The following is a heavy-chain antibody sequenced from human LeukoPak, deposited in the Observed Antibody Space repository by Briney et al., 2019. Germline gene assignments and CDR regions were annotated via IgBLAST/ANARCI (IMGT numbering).Heavy chain of an antibody. J-gene: IGHJ6*02. CDR1: GFTFSSYG. CDR2: ISYDGSNE. CDR3: ARVRAGYCTSTSCYTGMDV. Sequence: PGRSLRLSCAASGFTFSSYGMHRVRQAPGKGLEWVALISYDGSNEYYADSVRGRFTISRDNSKFTLYMQMNSLRAEDTAVYYCARVRAGYCTSTSCYTGMDVWGQGTTVTVSS. V-gene: IGHV3-30*03. D-gene: IGHD2-2*01.